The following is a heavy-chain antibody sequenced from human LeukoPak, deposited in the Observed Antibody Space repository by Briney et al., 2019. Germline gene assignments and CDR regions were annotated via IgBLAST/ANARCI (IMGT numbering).Heavy chain of an antibody. J-gene: IGHJ4*02. CDR2: IIPIFGTA. D-gene: IGHD3-10*01. CDR1: GGTFSSYA. V-gene: IGHV1-69*01. CDR3: ARGDYGSGSYYNILYFDY. Sequence: SVKVSCKASGGTFSSYAISWVRQAPGQGLEWMGGIIPIFGTANYAQKFQGRVTITADESTSTAYMELSSLRSEDTAVYYCARGDYGSGSYYNILYFDYWGQGTLVTVSS.